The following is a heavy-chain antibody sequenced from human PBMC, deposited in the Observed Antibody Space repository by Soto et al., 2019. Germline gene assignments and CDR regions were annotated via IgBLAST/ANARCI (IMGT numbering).Heavy chain of an antibody. V-gene: IGHV3-33*01. CDR2: IWYDGSNK. D-gene: IGHD3-22*01. CDR1: GFTFSSYG. J-gene: IGHJ4*02. CDR3: ARPPRDSSGYSMYYFDY. Sequence: QVQLVESGGGVVQPGRSLRLSCAASGFTFSSYGMHWVRQAPGKGLEWVAVIWYDGSNKYYADSVKGRFTISRDNSKNTVYLQMNSLRAEDTAVYYCARPPRDSSGYSMYYFDYWGQGTLVTVSS.